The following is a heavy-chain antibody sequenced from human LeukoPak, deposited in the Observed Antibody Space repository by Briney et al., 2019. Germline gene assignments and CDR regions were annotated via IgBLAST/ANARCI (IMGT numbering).Heavy chain of an antibody. D-gene: IGHD2/OR15-2a*01. Sequence: GGSLRLSCAASGVIISSYAMSWVRQAPGKGLEQVSAINGRGDNTYYADFVKGRFTISRDNSKSTVYLQMNSLRTEDTAVYYCAKDRVSPGFNWFDPWGQGTLVTVSS. CDR1: GVIISSYA. J-gene: IGHJ5*02. CDR3: AKDRVSPGFNWFDP. CDR2: INGRGDNT. V-gene: IGHV3-23*01.